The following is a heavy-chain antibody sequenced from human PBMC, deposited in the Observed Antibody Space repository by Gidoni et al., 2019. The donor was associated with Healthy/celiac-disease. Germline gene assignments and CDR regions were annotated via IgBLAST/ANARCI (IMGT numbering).Heavy chain of an antibody. CDR2: IKSKTDGGTT. J-gene: IGHJ6*02. D-gene: IGHD2-15*01. V-gene: IGHV3-15*01. Sequence: EVQLVESGGGLVKPGGSLRLSCAASGFPFSNAWMSWVRQAPGKGLEWVGRIKSKTDGGTTDYAAPVKGRFTISRDDSKNTLYLQMNSLKTEDTAVYYCTTGVVVVAATPGYYGMDVWGQGTTVTVSS. CDR3: TTGVVVVAATPGYYGMDV. CDR1: GFPFSNAW.